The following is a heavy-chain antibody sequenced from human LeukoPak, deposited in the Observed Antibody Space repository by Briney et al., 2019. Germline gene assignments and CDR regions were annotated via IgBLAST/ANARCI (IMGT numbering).Heavy chain of an antibody. CDR1: GGSFSGYY. Sequence: SETLSLTCAVYGGSFSGYYWTWIRQPPGKGLEWIGEINHSGSTNYNPSLNSRVTISVATSKNQFSLNLSSVTAADTAVYYCARSVDTSMVGDYWGQGTLVTVSS. V-gene: IGHV4-34*01. CDR2: INHSGST. D-gene: IGHD5-18*01. CDR3: ARSVDTSMVGDY. J-gene: IGHJ4*02.